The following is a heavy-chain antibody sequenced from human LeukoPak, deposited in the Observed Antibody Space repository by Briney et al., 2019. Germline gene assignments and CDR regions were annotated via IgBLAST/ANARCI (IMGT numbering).Heavy chain of an antibody. V-gene: IGHV1-2*02. D-gene: IGHD6-13*01. CDR2: INPNSGGT. CDR3: ARSLGYSSSWYFWFDP. Sequence: ASVKVSCKASGYTFTGYYMHWVRQAPGQGLEWMGWINPNSGGTNYAQKFQGRVTMTRDTSISTAYMELSRLISDDTAIYYCARSLGYSSSWYFWFDPWGQGTLVSVSS. CDR1: GYTFTGYY. J-gene: IGHJ5*02.